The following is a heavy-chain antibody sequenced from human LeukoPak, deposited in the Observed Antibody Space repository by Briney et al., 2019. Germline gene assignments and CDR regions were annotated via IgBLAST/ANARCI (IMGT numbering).Heavy chain of an antibody. CDR3: ARVLLWFGGHFDY. D-gene: IGHD3-10*01. Sequence: SQTLSLTCTVSGGSISSGDYYWSWIRQPPGKGLKWIGYIYYSGSTYYNPSLKSRVTISVDTSKNQFSLKLSSVTAADTAVYYCARVLLWFGGHFDYWGQGTLVTVSS. CDR2: IYYSGST. CDR1: GGSISSGDYY. J-gene: IGHJ4*02. V-gene: IGHV4-30-4*01.